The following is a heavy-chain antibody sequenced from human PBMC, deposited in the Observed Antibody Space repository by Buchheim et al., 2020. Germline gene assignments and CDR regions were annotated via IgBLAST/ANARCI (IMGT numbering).Heavy chain of an antibody. Sequence: EVQLVESGGGLVQPGGSLRLSCAASGFMFSSYEMNWVRQAPGKGLEWVSYISSSGDTIHYADSVKGRFTISRDNAKNSLDSQMNSLRVDDTAVYYCARDRGFVIDYWGQGAL. D-gene: IGHD3-10*01. CDR2: ISSSGDTI. CDR1: GFMFSSYE. V-gene: IGHV3-48*03. J-gene: IGHJ4*02. CDR3: ARDRGFVIDY.